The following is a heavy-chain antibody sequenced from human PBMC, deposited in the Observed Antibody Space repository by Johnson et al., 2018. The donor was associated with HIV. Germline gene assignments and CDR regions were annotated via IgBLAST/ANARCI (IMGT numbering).Heavy chain of an antibody. CDR2: ISGDAGDT. Sequence: VQLVESGGGLVQPGGSLTLSCAASGFTFSNYAMSWVRRAPGKGLEWVSTISGDAGDTYYPGSVQGRFTISRENAKNSLYLQMNSLRAGDTAVYYCARGGRKWELLGDDAFDIWGQGTMVTVSS. V-gene: IGHV3-13*01. CDR3: ARGGRKWELLGDDAFDI. D-gene: IGHD1-26*01. CDR1: GFTFSNYA. J-gene: IGHJ3*02.